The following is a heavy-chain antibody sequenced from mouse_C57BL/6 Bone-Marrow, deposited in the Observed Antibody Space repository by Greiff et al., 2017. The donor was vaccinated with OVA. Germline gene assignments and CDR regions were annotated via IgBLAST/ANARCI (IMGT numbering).Heavy chain of an antibody. D-gene: IGHD1-1*01. CDR3: AREKIITKVVEFFDY. CDR1: GYTFTSYW. CDR2: IDPNSGGT. V-gene: IGHV1-72*01. Sequence: QVQLQQPGAELVRPGTSVKLSCKASGYTFTSYWMHWVKQRPGQGLEWIGRIDPNSGGTKYNEKFKSKATLTVDKPSSTAYMQLSSLTSEDSAVYYCAREKIITKVVEFFDYWGQGTTLTVSS. J-gene: IGHJ2*01.